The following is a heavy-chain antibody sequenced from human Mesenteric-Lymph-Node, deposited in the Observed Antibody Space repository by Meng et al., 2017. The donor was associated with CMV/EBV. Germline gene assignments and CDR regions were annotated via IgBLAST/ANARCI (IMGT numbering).Heavy chain of an antibody. CDR2: ISGSGNDI. V-gene: IGHV3-11*06. Sequence: LSLTCAASGITFSDFYMTWFRQAPGKGPESLSYISGSGNDINYADSVKGRFTVSGDNPRNSLFLQMGSLRAEDTALYYCARGGGGYEGGLYYFDYWGRGTLVTVSS. CDR1: GITFSDFY. D-gene: IGHD5-12*01. CDR3: ARGGGGYEGGLYYFDY. J-gene: IGHJ4*02.